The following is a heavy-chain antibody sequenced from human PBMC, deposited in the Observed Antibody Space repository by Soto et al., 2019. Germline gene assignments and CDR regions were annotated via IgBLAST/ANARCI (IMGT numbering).Heavy chain of an antibody. CDR3: AREGADYGIDY. J-gene: IGHJ4*02. D-gene: IGHD3-10*01. CDR1: GGTFSSYT. V-gene: IGHV1-69*08. Sequence: QVQLVQSGAEVKKPGSSVKVSCKASGGTFSSYTISWVRQAPGQGLEWMGRIIPILGIANYAPKFQGRVTNTEDKPTSTGYMEVSSLRSEDTAVYYCAREGADYGIDYWGQGTLVTVSS. CDR2: IIPILGIA.